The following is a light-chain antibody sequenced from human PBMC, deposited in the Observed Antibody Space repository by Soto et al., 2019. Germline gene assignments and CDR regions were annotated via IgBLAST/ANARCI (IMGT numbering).Light chain of an antibody. J-gene: IGKJ1*01. Sequence: SQAINNNVAWYQLKDGQVPRLLIYGASTRAADVPARFSGGGSGTEFTLTISSLQPDDFATYYCQQYNSYSRAFGQGTKVDIK. CDR3: QQYNSYSRA. V-gene: IGKV3-15*01. CDR1: QAINNN. CDR2: GAS.